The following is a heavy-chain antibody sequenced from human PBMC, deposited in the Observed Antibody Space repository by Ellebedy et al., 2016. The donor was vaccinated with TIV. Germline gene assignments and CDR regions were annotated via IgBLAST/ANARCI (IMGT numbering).Heavy chain of an antibody. CDR1: GFTFSDFY. CDR3: ARDLDKSSGWYGGAAY. D-gene: IGHD6-19*01. V-gene: IGHV3-11*04. J-gene: IGHJ4*02. Sequence: GESLKISCAASGFTFSDFYLSWLRQAPGKGLEWVSYISTSGSTIYYADSVKGRFTTSRDNTKNSLYLQMNSLRAEDTALYYCARDLDKSSGWYGGAAYWGQGTQVTVSS. CDR2: ISTSGSTI.